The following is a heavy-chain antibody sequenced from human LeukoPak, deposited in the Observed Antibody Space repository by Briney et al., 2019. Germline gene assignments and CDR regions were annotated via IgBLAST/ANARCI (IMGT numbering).Heavy chain of an antibody. Sequence: PSETLSLTCTVSGGSISSFYWSWIRQPPGKGLEWIGFISYSGSTNYNPSLKSRVTISVDTSKNQFSLKLSSVTAADTAVYYCARDLSPDYYDSSGYYYGALGYWGQGTLVTVSS. CDR2: ISYSGST. J-gene: IGHJ4*02. D-gene: IGHD3-22*01. CDR1: GGSISSFY. V-gene: IGHV4-59*01. CDR3: ARDLSPDYYDSSGYYYGALGY.